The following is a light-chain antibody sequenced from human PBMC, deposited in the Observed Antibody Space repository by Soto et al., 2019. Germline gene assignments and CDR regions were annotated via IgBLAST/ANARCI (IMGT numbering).Light chain of an antibody. J-gene: IGKJ1*01. CDR1: QSITSY. CDR3: QQSYTTPWT. CDR2: AAS. V-gene: IGKV1-39*01. Sequence: DIQMTQSPSSLSASVGDRVTITCRASQSITSYLNWYQQKPGKAPQLLIYAASSLQSGVPSRFSGSRSGTDFTLTISSLQPEEFATYFCQQSYTTPWTFGQGTKVEVK.